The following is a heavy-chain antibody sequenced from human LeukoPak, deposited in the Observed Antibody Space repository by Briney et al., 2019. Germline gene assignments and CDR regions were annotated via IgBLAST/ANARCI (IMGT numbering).Heavy chain of an antibody. J-gene: IGHJ4*02. CDR3: ARDSLGDLVAYDY. CDR1: GFSFSTYT. Sequence: GGSLRLSCAASGFSFSTYTMNWIRQAPGKGLEWVSYISSSGSTIYYADSVKGRFTISRDNAKNSLYLQMNSLRAEDTAVYYCARDSLGDLVAYDYWGQGTLVTVSS. V-gene: IGHV3-48*04. D-gene: IGHD5-12*01. CDR2: ISSSGSTI.